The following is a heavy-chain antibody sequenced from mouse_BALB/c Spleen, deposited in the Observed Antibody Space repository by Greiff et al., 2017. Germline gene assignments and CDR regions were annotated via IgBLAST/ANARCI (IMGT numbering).Heavy chain of an antibody. CDR3: ARSGGNYVAMDY. D-gene: IGHD2-1*01. Sequence: QVQLQQSGPELVKPGASVKISCKASGYAFSSSWMNWVKQRPGQGLEWIGRIYPGDGDTNYNGKFKGKATLTADKSSSTAYMQLSSLTSVDSAVYFCARSGGNYVAMDYWGQGTSVTVSS. CDR1: GYAFSSSW. V-gene: IGHV1-82*01. J-gene: IGHJ4*01. CDR2: IYPGDGDT.